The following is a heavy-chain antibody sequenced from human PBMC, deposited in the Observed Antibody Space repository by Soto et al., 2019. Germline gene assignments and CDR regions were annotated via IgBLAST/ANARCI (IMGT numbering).Heavy chain of an antibody. J-gene: IGHJ6*02. D-gene: IGHD2-8*01. CDR1: GFTFSSYW. Sequence: GGSLRLSFAASGFTFSSYWMSWVRKAPGKELEWVDNIKQDGSEKYYVDSVKGRFTISIDNAKNSLYLQMNSLRAEDTAVYYCARDYARYGMHXWGQGTTVTVS. CDR3: ARDYARYGMHX. V-gene: IGHV3-7*03. CDR2: IKQDGSEK.